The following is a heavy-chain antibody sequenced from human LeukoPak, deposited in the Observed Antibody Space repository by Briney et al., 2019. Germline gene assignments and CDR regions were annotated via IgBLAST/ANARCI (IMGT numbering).Heavy chain of an antibody. D-gene: IGHD5-24*01. CDR3: AKDEKMATNWPTYFDY. CDR2: VTGSGGST. CDR1: GFTLGSYA. Sequence: GGSLRLSCGASGFTLGSYAMTWVRQAPGKGLEWVSTVTGSGGSTYYADSVRGRFSVSRVNAEKTVYLQLNSLRSDDTAVYYCAKDEKMATNWPTYFDYWGQGTLVTVSS. V-gene: IGHV3-23*01. J-gene: IGHJ4*02.